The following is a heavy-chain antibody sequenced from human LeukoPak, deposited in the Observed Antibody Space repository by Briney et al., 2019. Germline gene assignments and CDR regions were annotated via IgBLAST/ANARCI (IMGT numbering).Heavy chain of an antibody. D-gene: IGHD2-21*02. CDR1: GFTFRSYW. J-gene: IGHJ3*02. V-gene: IGHV3-74*01. Sequence: PGGSLRLSCAASGFTFRSYWMHWVRQAPGKGLVWVSRINGDGSRTTNTDSVKGRFTISRDNAKNTLYLQMNSLRVEDTAVYYCTRYSVVTASAFDIWGQGTMVTVSS. CDR3: TRYSVVTASAFDI. CDR2: INGDGSRT.